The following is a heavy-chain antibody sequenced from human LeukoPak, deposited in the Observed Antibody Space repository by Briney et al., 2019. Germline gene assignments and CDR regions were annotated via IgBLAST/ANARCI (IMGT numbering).Heavy chain of an antibody. V-gene: IGHV1-2*02. CDR1: AYAFTGFY. CDR3: ARIPQKTSMVTRRADY. Sequence: GASVKVSCKFSAYAFTGFYLHRVRQAPGQGLEWMGWINPDSGGTNYAQKLHGRVTMTSDTSVSTAYMELSRLKSDDTAVYYCARIPQKTSMVTRRADYWGQGTLVTVSS. D-gene: IGHD5-18*01. CDR2: INPDSGGT. J-gene: IGHJ4*02.